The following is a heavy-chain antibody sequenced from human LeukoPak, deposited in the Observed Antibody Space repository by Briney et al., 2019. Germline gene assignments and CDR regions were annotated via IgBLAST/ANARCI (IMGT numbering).Heavy chain of an antibody. D-gene: IGHD1-26*01. CDR2: ISYDGSNK. CDR3: ERDGIIVGATNSLYGFDY. J-gene: IGHJ4*02. V-gene: IGHV3-30*04. CDR1: GFTFSSYA. Sequence: GGSLRLSCAASGFTFSSYAMHWVRQAPGKGLEWVAVISYDGSNKYYADSVKGRVTISRDNSKNTLYLQMNSLRAEDTAVYYCERDGIIVGATNSLYGFDYWGQGTLVSVSS.